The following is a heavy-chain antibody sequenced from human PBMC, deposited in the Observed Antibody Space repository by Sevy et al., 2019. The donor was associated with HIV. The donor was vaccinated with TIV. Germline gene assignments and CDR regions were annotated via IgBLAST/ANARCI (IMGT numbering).Heavy chain of an antibody. V-gene: IGHV3-30-3*01. D-gene: IGHD1-26*01. Sequence: WGSLRLSCAASGFTFSSYAMHWVRQAPGKGLEWVAVISYDGSNKDYADSVKGRFTISRDNSKNTLYLQMNSLRAEDTAVYYCARDRASGSYSPGRGYYYYYGMDVWGQGTTVTVSS. CDR3: ARDRASGSYSPGRGYYYYYGMDV. CDR2: ISYDGSNK. J-gene: IGHJ6*02. CDR1: GFTFSSYA.